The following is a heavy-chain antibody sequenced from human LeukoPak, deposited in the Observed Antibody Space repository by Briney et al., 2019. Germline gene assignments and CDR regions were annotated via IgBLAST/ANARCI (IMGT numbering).Heavy chain of an antibody. D-gene: IGHD2-2*01. V-gene: IGHV4-61*02. CDR3: ARAGDVVPAAVFDY. J-gene: IGHJ4*02. CDR2: IYTSGST. Sequence: SETLSLTCTVSGGSISSGSYYWSWIRQPAGKGLEWIGRIYTSGSTNYNPSLKSRVTISVDTSKNQFSLKLSSVTAADTAVYYCARAGDVVPAAVFDYWGQGTLVTVSS. CDR1: GGSISSGSYY.